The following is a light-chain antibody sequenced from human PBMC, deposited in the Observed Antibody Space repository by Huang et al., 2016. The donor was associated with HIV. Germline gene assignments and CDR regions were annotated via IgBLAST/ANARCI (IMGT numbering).Light chain of an antibody. CDR2: GVS. CDR3: QQYNDWPLT. Sequence: EIVMTQSPATLSVSPGERVTLSCRASQSLSSQLAWYQQKRGQAPRLLIYGVSTRDTDIPARFSGSGSGTDFTLTINSRQSENFATYYCQQYNDWPLTFGQGTEVEIK. V-gene: IGKV3-15*01. J-gene: IGKJ1*01. CDR1: QSLSSQ.